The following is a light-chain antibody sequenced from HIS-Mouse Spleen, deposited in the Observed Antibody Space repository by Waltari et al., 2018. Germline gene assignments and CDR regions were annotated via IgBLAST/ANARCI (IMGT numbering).Light chain of an antibody. CDR1: SSDVGSYNL. J-gene: IGLJ2*01. V-gene: IGLV2-23*03. CDR3: CSYAGSSTFVV. CDR2: EGS. Sequence: QSALTQPASVSGSPGQSLTISCTGTSSDVGSYNLFSWYQQQPGKAPKLMIYEGSRRPSGVSIRFSGSKSGNTASLTVSGLQAEDEADYSCCSYAGSSTFVVFGGGTKLTVL.